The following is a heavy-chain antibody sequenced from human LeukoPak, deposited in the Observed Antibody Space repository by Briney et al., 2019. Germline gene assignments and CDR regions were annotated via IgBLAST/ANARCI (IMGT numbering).Heavy chain of an antibody. V-gene: IGHV3-21*01. CDR3: ARGGLPANFDY. CDR1: RFTFSSYG. J-gene: IGHJ4*02. D-gene: IGHD2-2*01. Sequence: GGSLRLSCAASRFTFSSYGMNWVRQAPGKGLEWVSSISGSTGYIYYADSVKGRFTISRDNAKNSLFLQMNSLRADDTAVYYCARGGLPANFDYWGQGTLVTVSS. CDR2: ISGSTGYI.